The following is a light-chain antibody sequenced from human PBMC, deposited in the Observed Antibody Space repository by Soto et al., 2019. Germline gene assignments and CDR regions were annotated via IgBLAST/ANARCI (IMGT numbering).Light chain of an antibody. CDR3: CSYAGSSTSLVV. CDR2: EVS. CDR1: SSDVGSYNL. V-gene: IGLV2-23*02. J-gene: IGLJ1*01. Sequence: QSALTQPASVSGSPGQSITISCTGTSSDVGSYNLVSWYQQHPGKAPKLMIYEVSKRPSGVSNRFSGSKSGNTASLTISGLQAKDEADYYCCSYAGSSTSLVVFGTGTKLTVL.